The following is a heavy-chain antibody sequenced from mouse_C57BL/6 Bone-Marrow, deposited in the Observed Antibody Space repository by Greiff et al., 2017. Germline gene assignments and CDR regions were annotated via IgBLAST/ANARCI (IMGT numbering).Heavy chain of an antibody. CDR3: ARDDGYYGYFDV. CDR1: GFSINSDCY. J-gene: IGHJ1*03. V-gene: IGHV3-3*01. Sequence: EVQLQESGPSLVRPSQTLSLTCTVTGFSINSDCYWFWIRQFPGNKLEYIGYTFYSGITYYNPSLESRTYITRDTSKNQFSLKLSSVTTEDTATYYCARDDGYYGYFDVWGTGTTFTVTS. D-gene: IGHD2-3*01. CDR2: TFYSGIT.